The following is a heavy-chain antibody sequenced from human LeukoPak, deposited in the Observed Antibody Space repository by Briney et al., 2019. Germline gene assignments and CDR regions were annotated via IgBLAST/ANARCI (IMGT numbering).Heavy chain of an antibody. V-gene: IGHV3-73*01. D-gene: IGHD2-15*01. CDR2: IRSKANSYAT. J-gene: IGHJ4*02. CDR3: TRSAGYCSGGSCYYDADY. CDR1: GFTFSGSA. Sequence: PGGSLRLSCAASGFTFSGSAMHWVRRASGKGLEWVGRIRSKANSYATAYAASVKGRFTISRDDSKNTAYLQMNSLKTEDTAVYYCTRSAGYCSGGSCYYDADYWGQGTLVTVSS.